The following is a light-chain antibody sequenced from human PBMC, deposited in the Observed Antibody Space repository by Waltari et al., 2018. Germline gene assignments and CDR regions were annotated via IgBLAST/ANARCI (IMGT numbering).Light chain of an antibody. J-gene: IGKJ2*01. CDR2: WAS. CDR3: QQYYDTPYT. V-gene: IGKV4-1*01. CDR1: RNLLYSPNNKDF. Sequence: DIVMTQSPDSLVVSLGERATINCKSSRNLLYSPNNKDFLAWYQQKPGQPPKLLIYWASTRESGVPVRFTGSGSGTDFSLTISSLQAEDVAVYYCQQYYDTPYTFGQGTKLEIK.